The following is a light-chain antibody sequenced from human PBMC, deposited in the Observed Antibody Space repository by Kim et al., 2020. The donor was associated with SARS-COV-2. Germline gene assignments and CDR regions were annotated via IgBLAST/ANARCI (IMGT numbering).Light chain of an antibody. V-gene: IGKV1-12*01. CDR2: GAS. Sequence: ASVGDRVTITCRASQDISNYLAWYQQKPGKAPKLLVYGASSLHSGVPSRFSGSGSGTDFTLTISSLQPEDFATYYCQQTNSFPLTFGGVTRVEIK. CDR3: QQTNSFPLT. J-gene: IGKJ4*01. CDR1: QDISNY.